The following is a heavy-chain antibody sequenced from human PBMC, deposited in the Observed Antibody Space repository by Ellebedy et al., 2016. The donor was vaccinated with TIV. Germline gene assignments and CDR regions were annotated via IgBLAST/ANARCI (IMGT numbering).Heavy chain of an antibody. J-gene: IGHJ3*02. Sequence: GESLKISCAASGFTFSSYSMNWVRQAPGKGLEWVSYISSSSSTIYYADSVKGRFTISRDYPKNTLYLQMKSLRAEDTAVYYCAKNSGNYVKAFDIWGQGTMVTVSS. CDR1: GFTFSSYS. V-gene: IGHV3-48*01. CDR3: AKNSGNYVKAFDI. D-gene: IGHD1-26*01. CDR2: ISSSSSTI.